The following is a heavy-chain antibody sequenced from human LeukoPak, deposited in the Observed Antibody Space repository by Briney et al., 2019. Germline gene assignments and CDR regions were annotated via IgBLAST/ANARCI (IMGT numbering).Heavy chain of an antibody. J-gene: IGHJ1*01. CDR3: ARLAIVPG. CDR2: IHSNSGGA. Sequence: ASVKVSCKASGYTFTDYYLHWVRQAPGQGLEWMGWIHSNSGGANYAQKFQGRVTMTRDTSISTAYMELSSLRSDDTAVYCARLAIVPGWGQGTLVTVSS. D-gene: IGHD1-26*01. CDR1: GYTFTDYY. V-gene: IGHV1-2*02.